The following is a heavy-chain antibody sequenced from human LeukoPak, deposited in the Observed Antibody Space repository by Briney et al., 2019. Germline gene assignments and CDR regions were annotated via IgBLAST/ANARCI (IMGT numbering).Heavy chain of an antibody. CDR3: ARRVAAAGTWYFDY. V-gene: IGHV4-59*01. D-gene: IGHD6-13*01. CDR2: IYYSGST. CDR1: GGSISSYY. J-gene: IGHJ4*02. Sequence: SETLSLTGTVSGGSISSYYWSWIRQPPGKGLEWIGYIYYSGSTNYNPSLKSRVTISVDTSKNQFSLKLSSVTAADTAVYYCARRVAAAGTWYFDYWGQGTLVTVSS.